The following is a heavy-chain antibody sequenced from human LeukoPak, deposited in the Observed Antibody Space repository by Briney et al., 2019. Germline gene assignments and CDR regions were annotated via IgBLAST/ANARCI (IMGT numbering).Heavy chain of an antibody. CDR1: GYTFTSYD. J-gene: IGHJ6*02. V-gene: IGHV1-8*01. CDR3: ARGYGDYVYYYYGMDV. Sequence: ASVKVSCKASGYTFTSYDINWVRQATGQGLEWMGWMNPNCGNTGYAQKFQGRVTMTRNTSISTAYMELSSLRSEDTAVYYCARGYGDYVYYYYGMDVWGQGTTVTVSS. CDR2: MNPNCGNT. D-gene: IGHD4-17*01.